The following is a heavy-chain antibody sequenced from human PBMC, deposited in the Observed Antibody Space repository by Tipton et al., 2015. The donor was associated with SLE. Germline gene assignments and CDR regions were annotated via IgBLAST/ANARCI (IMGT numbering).Heavy chain of an antibody. V-gene: IGHV3-21*03. CDR3: TRDLLTTMTISY. CDR1: GFTFSTYW. J-gene: IGHJ4*02. CDR2: ISSGSSYI. D-gene: IGHD4-11*01. Sequence: VQLVQSGGGLVQPGGSLKLSCAASGFTFSTYWMNWVRQAPGKGLEWVSSISSGSSYIYYLDSVKGRFTISRDNTKNSLYLQMNGLRAEDTAIYYCTRDLLTTMTISYWGQGTQVTVSS.